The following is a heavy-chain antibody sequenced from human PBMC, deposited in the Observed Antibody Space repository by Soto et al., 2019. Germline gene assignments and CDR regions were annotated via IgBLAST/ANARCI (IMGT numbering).Heavy chain of an antibody. J-gene: IGHJ4*02. D-gene: IGHD3-3*01. CDR3: AKEEEXAYGYYDSNWYPLSLYS. CDR1: GFTFSTYG. V-gene: IGHV3-23*01. CDR2: IAGPGGGA. Sequence: PGGSLRLSCAASGFTFSTYGMSWVRQAPGKGLKGVSAIAGPGGGASYADSVQGRFTISRDDSKNTLHLQMNSLRAEDTAVYYCAKEEEXAYGYYDSNWYPLSLYSWGQGTLVTVSS.